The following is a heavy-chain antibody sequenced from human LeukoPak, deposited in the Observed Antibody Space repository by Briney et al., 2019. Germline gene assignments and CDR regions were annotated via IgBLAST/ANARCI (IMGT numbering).Heavy chain of an antibody. V-gene: IGHV3-11*04. D-gene: IGHD6-13*01. CDR2: ISSSSSRI. CDR1: GFTFSDYF. CDR3: ARDGVAAGEGYDY. Sequence: PGGSLRLSCAASGFTFSDYFMTWIRQAPGKGLEWLSYISSSSSRIYYADSVKGRFTISRDNSKNTLYLQMNSLRAEDTAVYYCARDGVAAGEGYDYWGQGTLVTVSS. J-gene: IGHJ4*02.